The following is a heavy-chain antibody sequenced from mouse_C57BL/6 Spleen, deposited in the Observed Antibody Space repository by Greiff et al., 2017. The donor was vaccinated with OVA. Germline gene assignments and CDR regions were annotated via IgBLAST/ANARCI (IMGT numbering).Heavy chain of an antibody. Sequence: EVQLQESGPELVKPGASVKISCKASGYSFTDYNMNWVKQSTGKSLEWIGVINPNYGTTSYNQKFKGKATLTVDQSSSTAYMQLNSLTSEDSAGYDCARGSGTAFAYWGQGTLVTVSA. J-gene: IGHJ3*01. D-gene: IGHD3-2*02. V-gene: IGHV1-39*01. CDR2: INPNYGTT. CDR1: GYSFTDYN. CDR3: ARGSGTAFAY.